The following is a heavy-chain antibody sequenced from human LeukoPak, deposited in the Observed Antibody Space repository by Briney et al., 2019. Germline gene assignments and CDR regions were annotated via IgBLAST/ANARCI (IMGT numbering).Heavy chain of an antibody. V-gene: IGHV4-34*01. J-gene: IGHJ4*02. Sequence: SETLSLTCAVYGGSFSGYYWSWIRQPPGKGLEWIGEINHSGSTNYNPSLKSRVTISVDTSKNQFSLKLSSVTAADTAVYYCARGFDHYYGSGSYFRWSQGTLVTVSS. CDR2: INHSGST. CDR1: GGSFSGYY. D-gene: IGHD3-10*01. CDR3: ARGFDHYYGSGSYFR.